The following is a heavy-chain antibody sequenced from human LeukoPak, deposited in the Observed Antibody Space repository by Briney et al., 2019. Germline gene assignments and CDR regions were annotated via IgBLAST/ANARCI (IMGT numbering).Heavy chain of an antibody. CDR1: GFTVSSNY. CDR2: IYSGGST. J-gene: IGHJ3*02. D-gene: IGHD2-2*01. Sequence: GGSLRLSCAASGFTVSSNYMSWVRQAPGKELEWVSVIYSGGSTYYADSVKGRFTISRDNSKNTLYLQMNSLRAEDTAVYYCARWKALKEIVVDTLDAFDIWGQGTLVTVSS. CDR3: ARWKALKEIVVDTLDAFDI. V-gene: IGHV3-53*01.